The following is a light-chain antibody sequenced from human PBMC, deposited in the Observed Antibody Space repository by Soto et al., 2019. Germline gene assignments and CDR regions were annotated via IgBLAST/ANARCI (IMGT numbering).Light chain of an antibody. V-gene: IGKV2-28*01. CDR2: LAS. CDR3: MQALETPRT. Sequence: DILMTQSPLSLPVTPGEPASISCRSSQSLLHSNGYNYLDWYMQRPGQSPQLLIYLASNRASGVPDRCSGSESVIDFTEIFSRLEAEGVGVSYFGMQALETPRTFGQGTKLDIK. CDR1: QSLLHSNGYNY. J-gene: IGKJ2*01.